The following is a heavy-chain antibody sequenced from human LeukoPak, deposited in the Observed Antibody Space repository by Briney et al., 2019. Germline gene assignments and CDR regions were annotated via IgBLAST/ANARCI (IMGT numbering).Heavy chain of an antibody. D-gene: IGHD2/OR15-2a*01. V-gene: IGHV4-34*01. J-gene: IGHJ4*02. CDR2: INHSGST. CDR3: ARGRYLPLYFDY. CDR1: GGSFSGYY. Sequence: SETLSLTCAVYGGSFSGYYWSWIRQPPGKGLEWIGEINHSGSTNYSPSLKGRVTISVDTSKNQFSLKLSSVTAADTAVYYCARGRYLPLYFDYWGQGTLVTVSS.